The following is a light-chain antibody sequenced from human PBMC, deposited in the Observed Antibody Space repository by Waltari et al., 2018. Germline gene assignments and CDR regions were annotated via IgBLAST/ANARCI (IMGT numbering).Light chain of an antibody. Sequence: DIVMTQSPLSLPVTPGGPASISCRSSQSLLHSNGYKYLDWYLQKPGQSPQLLIYLGSNRASGVPDRFSGSGSGTDFTLKISRVEAEDVGVYYCMQALQTPYTFGQGTKLEIK. CDR2: LGS. CDR1: QSLLHSNGYKY. V-gene: IGKV2-28*01. J-gene: IGKJ2*01. CDR3: MQALQTPYT.